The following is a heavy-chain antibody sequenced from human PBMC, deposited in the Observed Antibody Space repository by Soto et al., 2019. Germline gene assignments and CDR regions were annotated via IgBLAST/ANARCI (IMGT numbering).Heavy chain of an antibody. J-gene: IGHJ3*02. CDR3: ARYSSGDAFDI. D-gene: IGHD6-25*01. CDR2: INPSGGST. Sequence: QVQLVQSGAEVKKPGASVKVSCKASGYTFASYYMHWVRQAPGQGLEWMGIINPSGGSTSYAQKFQGRVTMTMDTSTSTVYMAQSSLRSEDTAVYYCARYSSGDAFDIWGQGTMVTVSS. V-gene: IGHV1-46*01. CDR1: GYTFASYY.